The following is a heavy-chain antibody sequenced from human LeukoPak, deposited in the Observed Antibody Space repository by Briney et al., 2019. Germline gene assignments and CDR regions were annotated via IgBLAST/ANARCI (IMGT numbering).Heavy chain of an antibody. CDR1: GFTFSSYS. CDR2: ISSSSSTI. CDR3: AREALDDYYDSSSFDY. V-gene: IGHV3-48*02. D-gene: IGHD3-22*01. Sequence: PGGSLRLSCAASGFTFSSYSMNCVRQAPGKGLEWVSYISSSSSTIYYADSVKGRFTISRDNAKNSLYLQMNSLRDEDTAVYYCAREALDDYYDSSSFDYRGQGTLVTVSS. J-gene: IGHJ4*02.